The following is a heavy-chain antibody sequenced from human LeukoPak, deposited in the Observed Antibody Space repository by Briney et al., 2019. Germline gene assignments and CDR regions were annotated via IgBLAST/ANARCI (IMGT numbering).Heavy chain of an antibody. CDR3: AKASCVSSADAVL. J-gene: IGHJ4*02. CDR2: LRGDGET. V-gene: IGHV3-23*01. Sequence: GGSLRLSCAASGFIFSNYAMSWVRQAPARGLDCVSSLRGDGETFYSDSVTGRLTLSRDDSRNTVYLQLNNLSVEDTAVYYCAKASCVSSADAVLWGQGTLVTVSS. D-gene: IGHD3-16*01. CDR1: GFIFSNYA.